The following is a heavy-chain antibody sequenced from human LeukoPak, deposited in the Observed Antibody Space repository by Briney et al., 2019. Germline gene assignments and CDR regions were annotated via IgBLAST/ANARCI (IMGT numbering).Heavy chain of an antibody. Sequence: GGSLRLSCAASGFTFSSYGMHWVRQAPGKGLEWVAVISYDGSNKYYADSVKGRFTISRDNSRNTLYLQMNSLRAEDTAVYYCAKDSRSLAAAGEVDYWGQGTLVTVSS. D-gene: IGHD6-13*01. CDR3: AKDSRSLAAAGEVDY. V-gene: IGHV3-30*18. CDR2: ISYDGSNK. J-gene: IGHJ4*02. CDR1: GFTFSSYG.